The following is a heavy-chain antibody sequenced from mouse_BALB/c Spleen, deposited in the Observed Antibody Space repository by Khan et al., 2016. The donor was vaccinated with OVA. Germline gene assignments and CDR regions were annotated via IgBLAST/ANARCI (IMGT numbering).Heavy chain of an antibody. Sequence: EVQLQESGPGLVKPSQSLSLTCTVIGYSITSDYAWNWIRQFPGNKLEWMGYISYSGNTKYNPSLKSRISITRDTSKNQFFLQLNFVTIEDTATYYCASIQGGDFDYWGQGTTLTVSS. V-gene: IGHV3-2*02. CDR3: ASIQGGDFDY. CDR1: GYSITSDYA. D-gene: IGHD3-2*02. CDR2: ISYSGNT. J-gene: IGHJ2*01.